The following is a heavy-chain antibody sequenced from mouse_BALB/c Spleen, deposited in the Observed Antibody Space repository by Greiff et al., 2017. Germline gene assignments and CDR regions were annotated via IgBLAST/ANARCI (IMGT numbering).Heavy chain of an antibody. D-gene: IGHD1-1*01. CDR1: GFTFSSFG. J-gene: IGHJ3*01. V-gene: IGHV5-17*02. CDR3: ARSDYYGRGFAY. CDR2: ISSGSSTI. Sequence: EVKVEESGGGLVQPGGSRKLSCAASGFTFSSFGMHWVRQAPEKGLEWVAYISSGSSTIYYADTVKGRFTISRDNPKNTLFLQMTSLRSEDTAMYYCARSDYYGRGFAYWGQGTLVTVSA.